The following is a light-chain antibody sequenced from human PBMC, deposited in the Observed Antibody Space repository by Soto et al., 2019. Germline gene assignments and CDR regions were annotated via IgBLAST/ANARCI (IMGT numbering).Light chain of an antibody. J-gene: IGKJ1*01. CDR3: QQYNNWPPDRT. Sequence: EIVMTQSPATLSVSPGERATLSCRASRTVGSNLAWCQQKLGQAPRLLIYGASTRATGIPARFSGSGSGTEFTLTFSSLRSEDFAIYFCQQYNNWPPDRTFGQGTKVEIK. CDR2: GAS. V-gene: IGKV3-15*01. CDR1: RTVGSN.